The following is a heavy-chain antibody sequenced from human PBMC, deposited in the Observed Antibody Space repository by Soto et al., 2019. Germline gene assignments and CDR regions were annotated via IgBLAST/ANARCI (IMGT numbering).Heavy chain of an antibody. CDR2: VSTYNANT. J-gene: IGHJ4*02. D-gene: IGHD3-22*01. V-gene: IGHV1-18*01. Sequence: QVQLVQSGPEVKMPGASVKVSCKTSGYTFTDYGLAWLRQTPGQRPEWMGWVSTYNANTNYAQKFQGRVTMTTDTSTTTTSMELRSLRCDDTAVYYCARELNTDSSAYYSFAYWGQGTLVTVSS. CDR3: ARELNTDSSAYYSFAY. CDR1: GYTFTDYG.